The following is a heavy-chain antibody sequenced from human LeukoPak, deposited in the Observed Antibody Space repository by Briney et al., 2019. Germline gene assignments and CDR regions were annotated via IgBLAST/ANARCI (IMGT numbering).Heavy chain of an antibody. CDR2: INHSGST. CDR1: GGSFSGYY. CDR3: AREYYDFWSGYCHFDY. V-gene: IGHV4-34*01. D-gene: IGHD3-3*01. Sequence: SETLSLTCAVYGGSFSGYYWSWIRQPPGKGLEWIGEINHSGSTNYNPSLKSRVTLSVDTSKNQFSLKLSSVTAADTAVYYCAREYYDFWSGYCHFDYWGQGTLVTVSS. J-gene: IGHJ4*02.